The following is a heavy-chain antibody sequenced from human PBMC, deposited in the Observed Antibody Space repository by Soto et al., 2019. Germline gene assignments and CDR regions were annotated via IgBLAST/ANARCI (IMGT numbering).Heavy chain of an antibody. D-gene: IGHD2-8*01. V-gene: IGHV5-51*01. CDR1: GYSFTSYW. CDR2: VYPGDSDT. Sequence: GESLKISCQGSGYSFTSYWIAWVRQMPGKGREWMGIVYPGDSDTRYSPSFQGQVTISADKSISTAYLQWSSLKASDTAMYYCARLSGCRNGVCYKFDYWDQGTLVTVSS. J-gene: IGHJ4*02. CDR3: ARLSGCRNGVCYKFDY.